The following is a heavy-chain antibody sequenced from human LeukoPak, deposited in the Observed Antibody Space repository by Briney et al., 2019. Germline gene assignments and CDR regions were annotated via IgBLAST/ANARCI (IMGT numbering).Heavy chain of an antibody. J-gene: IGHJ6*03. CDR3: ARASPCTSCYYYYYYSMDV. V-gene: IGHV1-8*01. Sequence: ASVKVSCTATGYTFTSYDINWVRQATGQGLEWMGWMNPNSGNTGYAQKFQGRVTMTRNTSISTAYMELSSLRSEDTAVYYCARASPCTSCYYYYYYSMDVWGKGTTVTVSS. CDR2: MNPNSGNT. D-gene: IGHD2-2*01. CDR1: GYTFTSYD.